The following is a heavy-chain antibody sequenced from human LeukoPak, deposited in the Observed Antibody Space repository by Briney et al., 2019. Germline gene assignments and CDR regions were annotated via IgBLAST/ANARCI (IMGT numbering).Heavy chain of an antibody. CDR3: ASVGLKYNYFDY. CDR2: INPNGGGT. CDR1: GYTFTGYD. D-gene: IGHD1-26*01. J-gene: IGHJ4*02. Sequence: ASVKVSCKASGYTFTGYDMHWVRQAPGQGLEWMGWINPNGGGTHYAQKFQGRLTVTRDTSISTAYMELSKLRSDDTALYYCASVGLKYNYFDYWGQGTLVSVSS. V-gene: IGHV1-2*02.